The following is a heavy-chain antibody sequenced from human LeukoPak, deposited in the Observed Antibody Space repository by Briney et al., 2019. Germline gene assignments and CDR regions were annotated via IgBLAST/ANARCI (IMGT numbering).Heavy chain of an antibody. V-gene: IGHV3-33*06. CDR1: GFTFSSYG. CDR3: AKDAVAPGSGGDYFDY. CDR2: IWYDGSNK. Sequence: GRSLRLSCAASGFTFSSYGMHWVRQAPGKGLEWVAVIWYDGSNKYYGDSVKGRFTISRDNSKNTLSLQMNSLRAEDTAVYYCAKDAVAPGSGGDYFDYWGQGTLVTVSS. D-gene: IGHD3-10*01. J-gene: IGHJ4*02.